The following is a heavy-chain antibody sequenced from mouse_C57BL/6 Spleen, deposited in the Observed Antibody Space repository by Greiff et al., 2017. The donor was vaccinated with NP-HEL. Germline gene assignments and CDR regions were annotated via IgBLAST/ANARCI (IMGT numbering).Heavy chain of an antibody. D-gene: IGHD4-1*02. CDR2: IDPEDGET. J-gene: IGHJ3*01. CDR3: ALNWDGFAY. Sequence: EVQLQQSGAELVKPGASVKLSCAASGFNIKDYYMHWVQQRPDQGLEWIGRIDPEDGETKYAPKFQGKATITADTSSHTAYLQLSSLTSEDTAVYYGALNWDGFAYWGQGTLVTVSA. CDR1: GFNIKDYY. V-gene: IGHV14-2*01.